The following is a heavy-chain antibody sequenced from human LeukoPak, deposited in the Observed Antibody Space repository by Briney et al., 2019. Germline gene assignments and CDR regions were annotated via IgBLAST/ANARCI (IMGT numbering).Heavy chain of an antibody. V-gene: IGHV3-23*01. CDR2: ISGSGGST. CDR3: PKSYPGDSTSCLDY. J-gene: IGHJ4*02. D-gene: IGHD2-2*01. CDR1: GFTFSSYA. Sequence: QPGGSLRLSCAASGFTFSSYAMSWVRQAPGKGLEWVSAISGSGGSTYYADSVKGRFTISRDNSKNTLYLQMNSLRAEDTAVYYCPKSYPGDSTSCLDYWGQGTLVTVSS.